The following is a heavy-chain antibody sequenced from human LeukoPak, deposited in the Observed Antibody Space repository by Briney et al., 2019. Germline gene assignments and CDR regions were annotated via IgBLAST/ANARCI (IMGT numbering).Heavy chain of an antibody. Sequence: PSQTLSLTCTVSGASISSGGYYWSWIRQHPGKGLEWIGYIYYSGSTYYNPSLKSRVTISVDTSKNQFSLKLSSVTAAGTAVYYCARDAVIAAAGTTYGMDVWGQGTTVTVSS. V-gene: IGHV4-31*03. D-gene: IGHD6-13*01. CDR2: IYYSGST. CDR1: GASISSGGYY. J-gene: IGHJ6*02. CDR3: ARDAVIAAAGTTYGMDV.